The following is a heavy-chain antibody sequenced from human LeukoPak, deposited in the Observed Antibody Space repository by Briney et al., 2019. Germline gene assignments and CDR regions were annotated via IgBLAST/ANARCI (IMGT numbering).Heavy chain of an antibody. J-gene: IGHJ5*02. Sequence: ASVKVSCKASGGTFSSYAISWVRQAPGQGLEWMGRIIPILGIANYAQKFQGRVTITADKSTSTAYMELSSLRSEDTAVYYCARDRSGSGSYYPWGQGTLVTVSS. CDR1: GGTFSSYA. CDR3: ARDRSGSGSYYP. D-gene: IGHD3-10*01. V-gene: IGHV1-69*04. CDR2: IIPILGIA.